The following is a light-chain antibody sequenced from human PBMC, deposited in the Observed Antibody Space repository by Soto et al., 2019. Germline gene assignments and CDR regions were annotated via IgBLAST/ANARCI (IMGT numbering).Light chain of an antibody. J-gene: IGKJ1*01. CDR3: QQYNNWPRT. CDR1: HTVGSY. Sequence: EIVLTQSPATLSLSPGERGPLSGRASHTVGSYLAWFQQTPGQAPRLLIYGASTRATGIPARFSGSGSGTEFTLTISSLQSEDFAVYYCQQYNNWPRTVGQGTKVDIK. CDR2: GAS. V-gene: IGKV3-15*01.